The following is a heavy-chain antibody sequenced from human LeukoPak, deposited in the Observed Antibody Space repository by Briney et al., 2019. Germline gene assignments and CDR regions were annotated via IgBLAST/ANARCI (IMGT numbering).Heavy chain of an antibody. CDR3: GKDGGQYSSGPEFDP. D-gene: IGHD6-19*01. CDR1: GIVFSGTA. Sequence: PGGSLRLSCAASGIVFSGTAMNWARQSPGRGLEWLSAISGGGERTLYADSVKGRFTISRDNSKNMLYLQMNSLRVDDTAIYYCGKDGGQYSSGPEFDPRGQGVLVTVSA. J-gene: IGHJ5*02. CDR2: ISGGGERT. V-gene: IGHV3-23*01.